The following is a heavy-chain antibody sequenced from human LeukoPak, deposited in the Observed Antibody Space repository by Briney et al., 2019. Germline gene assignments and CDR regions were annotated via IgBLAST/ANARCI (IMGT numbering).Heavy chain of an antibody. CDR2: TSSDGNIK. CDR1: GFTFSTYW. Sequence: GGSLRLSCAASGFTFSTYWMSWVRQAPGKGLEWVAVTSSDGNIKYYADSVKGRFTISRDNSKNTLYLQMNSLRGEDTGVYYCARDPVPATARHFDYWGQGTLVTVSS. V-gene: IGHV3-30-3*01. J-gene: IGHJ4*02. CDR3: ARDPVPATARHFDY. D-gene: IGHD1-1*01.